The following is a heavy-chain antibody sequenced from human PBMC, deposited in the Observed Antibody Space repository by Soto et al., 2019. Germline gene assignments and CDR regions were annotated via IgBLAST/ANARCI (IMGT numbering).Heavy chain of an antibody. D-gene: IGHD2-21*02. CDR2: MYNTGST. CDR1: GGSISRYY. J-gene: IGHJ6*02. CDR3: ARDLWGYCGTDCYPLDV. V-gene: IGHV4-59*01. Sequence: QVQLQESGPGLVKPSETLSLTCTVSGGSISRYYWSWIRQPPGKGLEWIGYMYNTGSTVYNPSFKSRVTISVDTSNNQFYLTLNSVTAADTAVYYCARDLWGYCGTDCYPLDVWGQGTTVTVSS.